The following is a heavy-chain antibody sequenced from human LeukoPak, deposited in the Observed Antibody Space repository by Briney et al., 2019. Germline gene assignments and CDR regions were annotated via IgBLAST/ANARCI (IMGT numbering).Heavy chain of an antibody. CDR2: ISSSSSYI. D-gene: IGHD3-22*01. CDR3: ARVEDSSGYYGPYFDY. V-gene: IGHV3-21*01. J-gene: IGHJ4*02. Sequence: GGSLRLSCAASGFILSSYSMNWVRQAPGKGLEWVSSISSSSSYIYYADSVKGRFTISRDNAKNSLYLQMNSLRAEDTAVYYCARVEDSSGYYGPYFDYWGQGTLVTVSP. CDR1: GFILSSYS.